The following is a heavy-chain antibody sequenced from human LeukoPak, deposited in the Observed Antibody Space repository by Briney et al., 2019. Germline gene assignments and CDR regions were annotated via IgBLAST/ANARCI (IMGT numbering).Heavy chain of an antibody. CDR3: ARVTGYVMEDYFDY. D-gene: IGHD6-13*01. J-gene: IGHJ4*02. CDR2: INHSGST. V-gene: IGHV4-34*01. Sequence: SETLSLTCAVYGGSFSGYYWSWIRQPPGMGLEWIGEINHSGSTNYNPSLKSRVTISVDTSKNQFSLRLSSVTAADTAVYYCARVTGYVMEDYFDYWGQGTLVTVSS. CDR1: GGSFSGYY.